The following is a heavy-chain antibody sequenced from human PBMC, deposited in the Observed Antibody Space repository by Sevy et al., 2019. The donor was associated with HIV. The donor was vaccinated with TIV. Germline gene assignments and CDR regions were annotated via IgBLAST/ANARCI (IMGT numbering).Heavy chain of an antibody. Sequence: GGSLRLSCAASGFTFSSYGMHWVRQAPGKGLEWVAVISYDGSNKYYADSVKGRFTISRDNSKNTLYLQMNNLRAEDTAVYYCAKERGSSSWYYPGGYYYYYGMDVWGQGTTVTVSS. CDR3: AKERGSSSWYYPGGYYYYYGMDV. CDR1: GFTFSSYG. D-gene: IGHD6-13*01. V-gene: IGHV3-30*18. J-gene: IGHJ6*02. CDR2: ISYDGSNK.